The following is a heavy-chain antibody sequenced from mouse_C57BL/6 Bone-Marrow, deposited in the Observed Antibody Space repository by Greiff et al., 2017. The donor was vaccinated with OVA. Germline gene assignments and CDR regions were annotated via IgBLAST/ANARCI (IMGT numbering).Heavy chain of an antibody. D-gene: IGHD1-1*01. CDR2: IYPGSGST. V-gene: IGHV1-55*01. CDR3: AREGLLLHWYFDV. Sequence: QVQLQQSGAELVKPGASVKMSCKASGYTFTSYWITWVKQRPGQGLEWIGDIYPGSGSTNYNEKFKSKATLTVDKPSSTAYMQLSSLTSEDSAVYYCAREGLLLHWYFDVWGTGTTVTVSS. CDR1: GYTFTSYW. J-gene: IGHJ1*03.